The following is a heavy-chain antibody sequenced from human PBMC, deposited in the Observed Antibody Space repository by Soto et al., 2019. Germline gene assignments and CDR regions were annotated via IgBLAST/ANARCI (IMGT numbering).Heavy chain of an antibody. D-gene: IGHD2-2*01. CDR2: IYYSGST. Sequence: SLTCTVSGGSISSGGYYWSWIRQHPGKGLEWIGYIYYSGSTYYNPSLKSRVTISVDTSKNQFSLKLSSVTAADTAVYYCARDRYCSSTSCYRDVAFDIWGQGTMVTVSS. CDR1: GGSISSGGYY. J-gene: IGHJ3*02. CDR3: ARDRYCSSTSCYRDVAFDI. V-gene: IGHV4-31*03.